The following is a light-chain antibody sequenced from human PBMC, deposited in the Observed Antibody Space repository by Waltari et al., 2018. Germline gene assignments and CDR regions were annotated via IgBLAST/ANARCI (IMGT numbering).Light chain of an antibody. CDR3: SSYAGRNNLI. CDR2: EVT. J-gene: IGLJ2*01. CDR1: HSDIGAYSF. Sequence: QAALTQPRSLSWSPGPSVTISCTATHSDIGAYSFLSWYQQHPGTAPKLIIFEVTKRPSGVSGRFSGSKSANTATLTISGLQTEDEADYYCSSYAGRNNLIFAGGTRLTVL. V-gene: IGLV2-8*01.